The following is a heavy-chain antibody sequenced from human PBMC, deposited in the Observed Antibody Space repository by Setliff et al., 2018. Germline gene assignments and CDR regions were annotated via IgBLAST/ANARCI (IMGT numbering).Heavy chain of an antibody. J-gene: IGHJ3*01. Sequence: SVKVSCKAPGGTFSSYAISWVRQAPGQGLEWMGRIIPIFGTANYAQKFQGWVSMTRDTSITTAYMELSRLTSDDMAVYFCARSDHLVVDGFDVWGQGTMVTVSS. CDR3: ARSDHLVVDGFDV. CDR1: GGTFSSYA. D-gene: IGHD3-16*01. CDR2: IIPIFGTA. V-gene: IGHV1-69*05.